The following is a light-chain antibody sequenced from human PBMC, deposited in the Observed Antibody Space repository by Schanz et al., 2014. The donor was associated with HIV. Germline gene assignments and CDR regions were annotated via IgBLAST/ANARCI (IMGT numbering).Light chain of an antibody. CDR1: SSDVGSYNL. J-gene: IGLJ1*01. CDR3: QSYDRSLSAYV. Sequence: QSALTQPASVSGSPGQSITISCTGTSSDVGSYNLVSWYQQHPGKAPKLMIYEGSKRPSGVSNRFSGSKSGNTASLTISGLQADDEADYYCQSYDRSLSAYVFGTGTKLTVL. V-gene: IGLV2-23*01. CDR2: EGS.